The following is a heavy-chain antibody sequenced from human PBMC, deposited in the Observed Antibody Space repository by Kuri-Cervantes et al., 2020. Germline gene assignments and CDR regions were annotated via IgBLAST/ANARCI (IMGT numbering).Heavy chain of an antibody. V-gene: IGHV1-18*01. D-gene: IGHD1-26*01. Sequence: ASVKVSCKASGYTFTSYGISWVRQAPGQGLEWVGWISAYNGHTNYAQKLQGRVTMTTDTSTGTAYMELRSLRSDDTAVYYCARDVSGCYYGDYWGQGTLVTVSS. CDR1: GYTFTSYG. J-gene: IGHJ4*02. CDR2: ISAYNGHT. CDR3: ARDVSGCYYGDY.